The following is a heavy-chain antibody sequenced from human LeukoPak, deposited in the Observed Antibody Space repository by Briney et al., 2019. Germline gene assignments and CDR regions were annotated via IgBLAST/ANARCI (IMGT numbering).Heavy chain of an antibody. J-gene: IGHJ5*02. CDR1: GGSFSGYY. CDR2: INHSGST. D-gene: IGHD4-17*01. V-gene: IGHV4-34*01. CDR3: ARFLWVDYGDYNWFDP. Sequence: SETLSLTCAVYGGSFSGYYWSWIRQPPGKGLEWIGEINHSGSTNYNPSLKSRVTISVDTSKNQFSLKLSSVTAADTAVYYCARFLWVDYGDYNWFDPWGQGTLVTVSS.